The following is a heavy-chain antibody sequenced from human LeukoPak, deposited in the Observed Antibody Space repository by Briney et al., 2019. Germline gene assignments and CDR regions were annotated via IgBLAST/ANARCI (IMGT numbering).Heavy chain of an antibody. CDR1: GGSISSSSYY. J-gene: IGHJ6*03. D-gene: IGHD6-13*01. Sequence: SETLSLTCTVSGGSISSSSYYWGWIRQPPGKGLEWIGSIYYSGSTYYNPSLKSRVTISVDTSKNQFSLKLSSVTAADTAVYYCAREDSSSWPGYYYMDVWGKGTTVTISS. CDR3: AREDSSSWPGYYYMDV. V-gene: IGHV4-39*02. CDR2: IYYSGST.